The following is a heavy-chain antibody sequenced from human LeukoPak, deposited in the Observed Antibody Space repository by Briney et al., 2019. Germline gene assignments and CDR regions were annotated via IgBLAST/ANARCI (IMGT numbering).Heavy chain of an antibody. CDR2: IRGKGSGGST. J-gene: IGHJ4*02. V-gene: IGHV3-49*03. D-gene: IGHD4-11*01. Sequence: GGSLRLSCTGSGFTFGDYAMSWFRQAPGKGLEWVGFIRGKGSGGSTEYAASVKGRFTISGDDSRSMAYLQMDGLRTEDTAVYYCTRERDYTDEYWGQGTLVTVSS. CDR3: TRERDYTDEY. CDR1: GFTFGDYA.